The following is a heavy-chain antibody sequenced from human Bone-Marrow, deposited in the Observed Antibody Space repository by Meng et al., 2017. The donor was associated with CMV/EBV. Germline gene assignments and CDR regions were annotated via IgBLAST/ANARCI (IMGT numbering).Heavy chain of an antibody. CDR2: ISSSSSTI. CDR3: AGDSPRPYGMEV. CDR1: GFTFSSYS. J-gene: IGHJ6*02. Sequence: GGSLRLSCAASGFTFSSYSMNWVRQAPGKGLEWVSYISSSSSTIYYADSVKGRFTISRDSAKNSLYLEMSSLGVEDTAVYYCAGDSPRPYGMEVWGQGTTVTVSS. V-gene: IGHV3-48*04.